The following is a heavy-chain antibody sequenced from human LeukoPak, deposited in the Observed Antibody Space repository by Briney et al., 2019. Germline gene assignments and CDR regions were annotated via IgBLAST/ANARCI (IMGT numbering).Heavy chain of an antibody. CDR2: TNAGNGNT. V-gene: IGHV1-3*01. CDR3: ARDPPFDSSVLYY. CDR1: GYTFTSYA. D-gene: IGHD3-22*01. Sequence: ASVKVSCKASGYTFTSYAMHWVRQAPGQRLEWMGWTNAGNGNTKYSQKFQGRVTITRDTSASTAYMELSSLRSEDTAVYYCARDPPFDSSVLYYWGQGTLVTVSS. J-gene: IGHJ4*02.